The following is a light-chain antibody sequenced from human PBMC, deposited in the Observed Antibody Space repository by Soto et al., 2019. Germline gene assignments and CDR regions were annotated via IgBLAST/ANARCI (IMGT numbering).Light chain of an antibody. CDR1: QSVSSSY. Sequence: EIVLTQSPGTLSLSPAGRATPSCKSSQSVSSSYLAWYQQKPGQAPRLLIYGASSRATGIPDRFSGSGSGTDFTLTISRLEPEDFAVYYCQQYDSYPLTFGGGTKVDIK. CDR3: QQYDSYPLT. CDR2: GAS. V-gene: IGKV3-20*01. J-gene: IGKJ4*01.